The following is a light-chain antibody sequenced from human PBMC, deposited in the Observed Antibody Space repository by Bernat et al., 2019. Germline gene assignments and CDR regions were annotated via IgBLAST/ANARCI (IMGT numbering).Light chain of an antibody. V-gene: IGLV2-14*01. J-gene: IGLJ3*02. Sequence: QSALTQPASVSGSPGQSITISCTGTSSDAGGYNYVSWYQQHPGKAPKLMIYDVSSRPSGVSNRFSGSKSGNTASLTISGLQAEDEAVYYCSSYTSSRTWVFGGGTKLTVL. CDR1: SSDAGGYNY. CDR3: SSYTSSRTWV. CDR2: DVS.